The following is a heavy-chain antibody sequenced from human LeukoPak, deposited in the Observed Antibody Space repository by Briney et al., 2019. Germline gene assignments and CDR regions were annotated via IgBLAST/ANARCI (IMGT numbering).Heavy chain of an antibody. CDR3: ARDGDGYRPYYFDY. Sequence: GGSLRLSCAASGFTFSRYGMHWVRQAPGKGLEWVAVISYDGSNKYYADSVKGRFTISRDNSKNTLYLQMNSLRAEDTAVYYCARDGDGYRPYYFDYWGQGTLVTVSS. J-gene: IGHJ4*02. CDR2: ISYDGSNK. D-gene: IGHD5-24*01. CDR1: GFTFSRYG. V-gene: IGHV3-30*03.